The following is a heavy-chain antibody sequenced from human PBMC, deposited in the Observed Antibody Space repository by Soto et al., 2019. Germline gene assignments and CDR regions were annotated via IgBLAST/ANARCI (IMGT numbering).Heavy chain of an antibody. CDR1: GGTFSSYT. J-gene: IGHJ4*02. V-gene: IGHV1-69*02. CDR3: AGGEGGYDSPFDY. CDR2: IIPILGIA. Sequence: QVQLVQSGAEVKKPGSSVKVSCKASGGTFSSYTISWVRQAPGQGLAWMGRIIPILGIANYAQKFQGRVTITADKSTSTAYMELRSLRSEDTAVYYCAGGEGGYDSPFDYWGQGTLVTVSS. D-gene: IGHD5-12*01.